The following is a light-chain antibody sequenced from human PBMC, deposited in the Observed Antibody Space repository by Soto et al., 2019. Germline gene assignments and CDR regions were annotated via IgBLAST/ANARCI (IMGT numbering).Light chain of an antibody. CDR3: QQYNSYSRYT. CDR1: QSISSW. CDR2: DAS. V-gene: IGKV1-5*01. Sequence: DIQMTQSPSTLSASVGDRVTITCRASQSISSWLAWYQQKPGKAPKLLIYDASSLESGVPSRFSGSGSGTECTLTISSLQPDDFATYYCQQYNSYSRYTFGQGTKLEIK. J-gene: IGKJ2*01.